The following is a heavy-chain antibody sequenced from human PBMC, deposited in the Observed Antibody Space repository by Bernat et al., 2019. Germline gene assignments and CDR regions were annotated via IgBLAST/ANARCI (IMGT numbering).Heavy chain of an antibody. CDR3: AGGGVTTFGVAAGGVDI. D-gene: IGHD3-3*01. CDR1: EFTFSSYA. V-gene: IGHV3-30-3*01. CDR2: ISYDGDNK. Sequence: QVQLVESGGGVVQPGRSLRLSCAASEFTFSSYAMHWVRQAPGKGLEWVAVISYDGDNKYYADSVKGRFTISRDNSKNTLYLQVNSLRGEDTAVYYCAGGGVTTFGVAAGGVDIWGQGTTVIVSS. J-gene: IGHJ6*02.